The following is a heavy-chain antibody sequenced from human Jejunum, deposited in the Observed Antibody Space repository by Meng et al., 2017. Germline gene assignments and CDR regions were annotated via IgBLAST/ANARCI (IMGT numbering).Heavy chain of an antibody. Sequence: QVQLLQSGAEVKRPGASVKVSCKASGYIFTNYPIHWVRQAPGRGLEWMGWINTGNGQTEYSQNFQGTVTISRDTSASAVYLELSSLRSEDTAAYYCARTYCINYVCLTAPDYYFNMDVWGQGTTVTVSS. CDR1: GYIFTNYP. CDR3: ARTYCINYVCLTAPDYYFNMDV. J-gene: IGHJ6*02. CDR2: INTGNGQT. D-gene: IGHD2-8*01. V-gene: IGHV1-3*04.